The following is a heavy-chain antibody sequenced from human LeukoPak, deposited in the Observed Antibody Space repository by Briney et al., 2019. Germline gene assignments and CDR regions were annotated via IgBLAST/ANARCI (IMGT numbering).Heavy chain of an antibody. CDR2: VSGPGSVT. D-gene: IGHD3-10*01. V-gene: IGHV3-23*01. CDR1: GFTFSCCA. CDR3: ARVSGFVEQFDY. Sequence: GGSLRLSCAASGFTFSCCAMHWVRQAPGKGLEWVSVVSGPGSVTSYADSVKGRFTTSRDNAKNSLYLQMNSLRAEDTAVYYCARVSGFVEQFDYWGQGTLVTVSS. J-gene: IGHJ4*02.